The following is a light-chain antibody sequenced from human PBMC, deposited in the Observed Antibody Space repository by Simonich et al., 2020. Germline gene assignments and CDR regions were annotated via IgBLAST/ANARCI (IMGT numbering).Light chain of an antibody. J-gene: IGKJ2*01. Sequence: DIVMTQSPDSLAVSLGERATINCKSSQSVLYSSNNKNYLSLYQQKPGQPPKLLIYWAPTRESGVPGRFSGSGSGTDFTLTISSLQAEDVAVYYCQQRSNWPPYTFGQGTKLEIK. V-gene: IGKV4-1*01. CDR2: WAP. CDR3: QQRSNWPPYT. CDR1: QSVLYSSNNKNY.